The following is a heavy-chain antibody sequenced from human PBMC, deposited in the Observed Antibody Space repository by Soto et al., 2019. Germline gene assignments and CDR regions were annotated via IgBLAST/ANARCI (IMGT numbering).Heavy chain of an antibody. V-gene: IGHV4-34*01. CDR3: ARRLGVGYAAKYFQH. CDR1: GGSFSGYY. Sequence: QVQLQQWGAGLLKPSETLSLTCAVYGGSFSGYYWSWIRQPPGKGLEWIGEINHSGGTNYNPSVKSRVTISVDTSKNQFSLKLSSVTAADTAVYYCARRLGVGYAAKYFQHWGQGTLVTVSS. D-gene: IGHD3-3*01. CDR2: INHSGGT. J-gene: IGHJ1*01.